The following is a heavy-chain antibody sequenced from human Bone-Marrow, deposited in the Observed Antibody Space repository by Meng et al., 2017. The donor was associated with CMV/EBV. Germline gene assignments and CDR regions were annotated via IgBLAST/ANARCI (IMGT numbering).Heavy chain of an antibody. CDR1: GYTFTSYG. Sequence: ASVKVSCKASGYTFTSYGISWVRQAPGQGLEWMGWISAYNGNTNYAQKLQGRVTMTTDTSTSTAYMELRSLRSDDTAVYYCARDPGSSWYTYYYYGMDVWGQGTTVTVSS. D-gene: IGHD6-13*01. V-gene: IGHV1-18*01. J-gene: IGHJ6*02. CDR2: ISAYNGNT. CDR3: ARDPGSSWYTYYYYGMDV.